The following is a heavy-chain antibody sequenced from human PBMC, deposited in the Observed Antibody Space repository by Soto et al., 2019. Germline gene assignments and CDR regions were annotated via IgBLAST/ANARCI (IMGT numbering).Heavy chain of an antibody. V-gene: IGHV1-69*01. Sequence: QVQLVQSGAEVRKPGSSVKVSCRASGDTFKNYAISWVRQAPGHGLEWMGGIIPIFGNTDYAQTFHGRVTINGDESTYTAHMELRGLRSDDTALYYCATSGYNYGPFDYWGRGLLVTVSS. CDR3: ATSGYNYGPFDY. CDR2: IIPIFGNT. CDR1: GDTFKNYA. D-gene: IGHD2-15*01. J-gene: IGHJ4*01.